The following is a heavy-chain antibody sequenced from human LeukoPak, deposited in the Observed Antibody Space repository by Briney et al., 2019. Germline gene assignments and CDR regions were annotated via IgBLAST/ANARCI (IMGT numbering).Heavy chain of an antibody. D-gene: IGHD2-2*02. CDR2: IKQDGREK. CDR3: ARDRSKWVPAAILRFDY. CDR1: GFTFSSNW. J-gene: IGHJ4*02. V-gene: IGHV3-7*01. Sequence: GGSLRLSCAASGFTFSSNWMSWVRQAPGKGLEWVATIKQDGREKYYVESVKGRFTISRDNAKNSLYLQMNSLRAEDTAVYYCARDRSKWVPAAILRFDYWGQGTLVTVSS.